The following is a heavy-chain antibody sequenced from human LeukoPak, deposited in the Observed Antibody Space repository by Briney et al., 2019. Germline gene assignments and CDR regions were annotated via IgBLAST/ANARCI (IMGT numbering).Heavy chain of an antibody. V-gene: IGHV1-24*01. Sequence: ASVKVSCKVSGYTLTELSMHWVRQAPGKGLEWMGGFDPEDGETIYAQKFQGRVTMTEDTSTDTAYMELSSLRSEDTAVYYCATDTGIQLWFGYWGQGTLVTVSS. CDR3: ATDTGIQLWFGY. D-gene: IGHD5-18*01. CDR1: GYTLTELS. J-gene: IGHJ4*02. CDR2: FDPEDGET.